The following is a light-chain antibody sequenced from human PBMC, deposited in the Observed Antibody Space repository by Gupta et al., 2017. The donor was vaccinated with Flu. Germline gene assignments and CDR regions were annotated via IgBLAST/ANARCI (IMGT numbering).Light chain of an antibody. CDR3: QQSYSTPWT. V-gene: IGKV1-39*01. Sequence: DIQMTQSPPPLSASVGDRVTITCRASQSISSYLNWYQQKPGKAPKLLIYAASSLQSGVPSRFSGSGSGTDFTLTISSLQPEDFATYYCQQSYSTPWTFGQGTKVEIK. CDR2: AAS. J-gene: IGKJ1*01. CDR1: QSISSY.